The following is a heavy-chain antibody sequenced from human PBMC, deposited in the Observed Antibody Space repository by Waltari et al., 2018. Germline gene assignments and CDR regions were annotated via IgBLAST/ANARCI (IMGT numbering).Heavy chain of an antibody. CDR2: IIPVFCST. D-gene: IGHD6-6*01. J-gene: IGHJ4*02. Sequence: QVQLVQSGAEVKKPGSSVKVSCKASGGTFSRSTIRWVRQAPGQGRGWMGGIIPVFCSTNYPQKFQGRVTITADASTDTAYMEVGSLRSEDTATYFCGTVISARPHWGQGTLVTVSS. CDR3: GTVISARPH. V-gene: IGHV1-69*01. CDR1: GGTFSRST.